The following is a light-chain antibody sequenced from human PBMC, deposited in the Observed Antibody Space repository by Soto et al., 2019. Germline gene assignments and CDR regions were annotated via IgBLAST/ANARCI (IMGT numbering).Light chain of an antibody. CDR2: GAS. J-gene: IGKJ1*01. CDR3: QQYNKWPLT. CDR1: QSVSSN. V-gene: IGKV3-15*01. Sequence: EIVITQSPATVSVSPGERATLSCRASQSVSSNLAWYQQKPGQAPRLLIYGASTRATGIPARFSGSRSGTEFTLTISSLQSEDFTVYYCQQYNKWPLTFGQGTKVDIK.